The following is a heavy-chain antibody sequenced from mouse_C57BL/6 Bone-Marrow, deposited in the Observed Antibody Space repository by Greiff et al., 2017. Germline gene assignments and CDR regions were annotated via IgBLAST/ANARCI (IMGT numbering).Heavy chain of an antibody. Sequence: QVQLQQPGAELVKPGASVKMSCKASGYTFTSYWITWVKQRPGQGLEWIGDIYPGSGSTNYNEKCKSKATLTVDTSSSTAYMQLSSLTSEESAVYYCARPYYSNYWYFDVWGTGTTVTVSS. D-gene: IGHD2-5*01. CDR2: IYPGSGST. V-gene: IGHV1-55*01. J-gene: IGHJ1*03. CDR3: ARPYYSNYWYFDV. CDR1: GYTFTSYW.